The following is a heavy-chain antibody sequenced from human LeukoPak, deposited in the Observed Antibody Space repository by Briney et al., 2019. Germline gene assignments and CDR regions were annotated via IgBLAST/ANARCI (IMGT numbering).Heavy chain of an antibody. V-gene: IGHV4-4*09. D-gene: IGHD3-10*01. J-gene: IGHJ4*02. CDR1: GGSISGYY. CDR3: ASSRGVIHFDY. Sequence: SETLSLTCTVSGGSISGYYWSWIRQPPGKGLEWIGYIYTSRSTNYNPSLKSRVAISVDTSKNQFSLKLSSATAADTAVYYCASSRGVIHFDYWGQGTLVTVSS. CDR2: IYTSRST.